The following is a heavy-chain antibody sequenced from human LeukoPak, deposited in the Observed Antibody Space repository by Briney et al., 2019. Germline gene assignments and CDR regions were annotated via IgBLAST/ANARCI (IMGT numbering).Heavy chain of an antibody. CDR3: AREDDWNYEDY. D-gene: IGHD1-7*01. CDR1: GFTFSNYW. V-gene: IGHV3-7*01. CDR2: IKQDGGEK. J-gene: IGHJ4*02. Sequence: GGSLRLSCAASGFTFSNYWMSWVRQAPGKGLEWVANIKQDGGEKYYVNSVKGRFTISRDNAKNSLYLQMNSLRAEDTAIYYCAREDDWNYEDYWGQGTLVTVSS.